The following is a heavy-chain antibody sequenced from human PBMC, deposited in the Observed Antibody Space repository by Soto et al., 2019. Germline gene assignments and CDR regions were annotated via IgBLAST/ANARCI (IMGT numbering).Heavy chain of an antibody. V-gene: IGHV4-34*01. CDR1: GGSFSGYY. CDR2: INHSGST. CDR3: ARGTPTVTTSDPRGRNAFDI. D-gene: IGHD4-4*01. J-gene: IGHJ3*02. Sequence: SETLSLTCAVYGGSFSGYYWSWIRQPPGKGLEWIGEINHSGSTNYNPSLKSRVTISVDTSKNQFSLKLSSVTAADTAVYYCARGTPTVTTSDPRGRNAFDIWGQGTMVTVSS.